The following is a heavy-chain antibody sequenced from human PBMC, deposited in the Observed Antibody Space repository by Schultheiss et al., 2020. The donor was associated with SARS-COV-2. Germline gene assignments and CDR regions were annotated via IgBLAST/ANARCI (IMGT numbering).Heavy chain of an antibody. CDR2: ISSSSSTI. CDR3: ARDLHSGFDY. V-gene: IGHV3-48*01. Sequence: GGSLRLSCAASGFTFSSYAMNWVRQAPGKGLEWVSYISSSSSTIYYADSVKGRFTISRDNSKNTLYLQMNSLRAEDTAVYYCARDLHSGFDYWGQGTLVTVSS. CDR1: GFTFSSYA. D-gene: IGHD3-10*01. J-gene: IGHJ4*02.